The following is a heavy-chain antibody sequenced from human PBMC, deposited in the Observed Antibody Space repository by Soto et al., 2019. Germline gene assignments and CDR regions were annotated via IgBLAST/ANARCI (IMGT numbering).Heavy chain of an antibody. CDR2: INPSGGST. CDR1: GYTFTSYY. J-gene: IGHJ4*02. D-gene: IGHD4-17*01. CDR3: ASSLITVTTLAY. Sequence: QVQLVQSGAEVKKPGASVKVSCKASGYTFTSYYMHWVRQAPGQGLEWMGIINPSGGSTSYAQKFQGRVTMTRDTSTSTVYMELSSLRSEDTAVYYCASSLITVTTLAYWGQGTLVTVSS. V-gene: IGHV1-46*01.